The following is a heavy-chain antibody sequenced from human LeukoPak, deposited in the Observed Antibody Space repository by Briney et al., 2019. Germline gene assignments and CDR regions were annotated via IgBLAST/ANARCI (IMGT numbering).Heavy chain of an antibody. J-gene: IGHJ5*02. V-gene: IGHV3-48*03. CDR1: GFTFSSYE. Sequence: QAGGSLRLSRAASGFTFSSYEMNWVRQAPGKGLEWVSYISSSGSTIYYADSVKGRFTISRDNAKNSLYLQMNSLRAEDTAVYYCARSRWFDPWGQGTLVTVSS. CDR2: ISSSGSTI. CDR3: ARSRWFDP.